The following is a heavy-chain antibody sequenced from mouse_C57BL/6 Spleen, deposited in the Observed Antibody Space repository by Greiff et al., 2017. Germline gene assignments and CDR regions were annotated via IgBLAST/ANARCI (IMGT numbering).Heavy chain of an antibody. D-gene: IGHD1-1*01. CDR1: GFNIKNTY. CDR2: IDPANGNT. J-gene: IGHJ1*03. Sequence: VQLKQSVAELVRPGASVKLSCTASGFNIKNTYMHWVKQRPEQGLEWIGRIDPANGNTKYAPKFQGKATITADTSSNTAYLQLSSLTSEDTAIYYCARGGYYGSSHWYFDVWGTGTTVTVSS. V-gene: IGHV14-3*01. CDR3: ARGGYYGSSHWYFDV.